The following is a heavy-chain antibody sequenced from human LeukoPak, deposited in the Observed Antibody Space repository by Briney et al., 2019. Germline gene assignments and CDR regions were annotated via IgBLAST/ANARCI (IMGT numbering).Heavy chain of an antibody. CDR3: ANSGSYSPIDY. D-gene: IGHD1-26*01. V-gene: IGHV3-72*01. CDR1: GFAFSDHY. CDR2: IRKRTNSYST. Sequence: GGSLRLSCAASGFAFSDHYMDWVRQAPEKGLEWVGRIRKRTNSYSTEYAASVKGRFTISRDDSKNSLYLQMNSLQTEDTVVYYCANSGSYSPIDYWGQGTLVTVSS. J-gene: IGHJ4*02.